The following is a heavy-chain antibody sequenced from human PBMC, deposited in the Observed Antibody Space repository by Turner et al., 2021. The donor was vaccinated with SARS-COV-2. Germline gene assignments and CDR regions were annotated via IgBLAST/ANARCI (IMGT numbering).Heavy chain of an antibody. V-gene: IGHV3-13*04. CDR1: GFTFSNYD. D-gene: IGHD3-10*01. Sequence: EGQLVESGGGLVQPGGSLRLSCAASGFTFSNYDMHWVRQATGKGLEWVSAVGTAGDTYYPGSVKGRFTISRENGKNSLYLQMNSLRAGDTAVYYCARAKFRGLISWFDPWGQGTLVTVSS. J-gene: IGHJ5*02. CDR2: VGTAGDT. CDR3: ARAKFRGLISWFDP.